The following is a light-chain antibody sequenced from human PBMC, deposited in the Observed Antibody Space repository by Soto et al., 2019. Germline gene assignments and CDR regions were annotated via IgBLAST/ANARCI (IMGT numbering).Light chain of an antibody. CDR3: QKYNSVPLT. J-gene: IGKJ4*01. CDR1: QSIDSW. CDR2: DAS. V-gene: IGKV1-5*01. Sequence: DIQMTQSPSTLSASVGDRVTIACRASQSIDSWLAWYQQKPGKAPKFLIYDASDLESGVPSRFSDSGSGTEFTLTISSLQPDDFATYYCQKYNSVPLTFGGGTKVEIK.